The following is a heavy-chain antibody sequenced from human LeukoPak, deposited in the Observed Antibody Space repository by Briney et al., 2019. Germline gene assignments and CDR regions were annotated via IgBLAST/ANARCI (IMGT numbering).Heavy chain of an antibody. CDR3: ARLYYGSGSYYRGPFDY. J-gene: IGHJ4*02. CDR1: GYSFTSYW. V-gene: IGHV5-51*01. Sequence: GESLKISCKGSGYSFTSYWIGWVRQMPGKGLEWMGIIYPGDSDTRYSPSFQGQVTISADKSISTAYLQWSSLKASDTAMYYCARLYYGSGSYYRGPFDYWGQGTLVTVSS. CDR2: IYPGDSDT. D-gene: IGHD3-10*01.